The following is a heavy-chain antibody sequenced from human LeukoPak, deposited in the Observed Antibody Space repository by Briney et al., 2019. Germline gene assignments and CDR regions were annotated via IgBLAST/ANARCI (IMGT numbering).Heavy chain of an antibody. CDR2: IYYSGST. Sequence: PSETLSLTCSVSGDSISSYYWSWIRQPPGKGLEWIGYIYYSGSTNYNPSLKSRVTISVDTSKNQFSLKLSSVTAADTAVYYCARHSIGGSSWYNRGVEWGQGTLVTVSS. CDR1: GDSISSYY. D-gene: IGHD6-13*01. V-gene: IGHV4-59*08. J-gene: IGHJ4*02. CDR3: ARHSIGGSSWYNRGVE.